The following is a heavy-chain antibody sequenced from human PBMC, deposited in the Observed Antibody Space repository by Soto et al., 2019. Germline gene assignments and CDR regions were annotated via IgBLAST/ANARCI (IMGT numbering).Heavy chain of an antibody. Sequence: VKVSCKASGGTFSSYATSWVRQAPGQGLEWMGRIIPILGIANYAQKFQGRVTITADKSTSTAYMELSSLRSEDTAVYYCARGTTGTTVATGAFDIWGQGTMVTVSS. V-gene: IGHV1-69*04. J-gene: IGHJ3*02. CDR1: GGTFSSYA. D-gene: IGHD1-1*01. CDR3: ARGTTGTTVATGAFDI. CDR2: IIPILGIA.